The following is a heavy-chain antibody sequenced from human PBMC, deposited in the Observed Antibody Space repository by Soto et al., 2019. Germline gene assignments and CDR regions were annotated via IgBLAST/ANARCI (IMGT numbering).Heavy chain of an antibody. D-gene: IGHD3-9*01. Sequence: QVQLQQWGAGPLRPLETLSLTCGVSGGSFCGYYWAWIRQSPGKGLAWIGEINDRGSINYNPSLKSRVSISVDSSKNHYPLKIRSVTAADTAVYYCTRESHDILTGPPWVWYFDLWGRGTLVTVSS. CDR1: GGSFCGYY. V-gene: IGHV4-34*01. CDR2: INDRGSI. J-gene: IGHJ2*01. CDR3: TRESHDILTGPPWVWYFDL.